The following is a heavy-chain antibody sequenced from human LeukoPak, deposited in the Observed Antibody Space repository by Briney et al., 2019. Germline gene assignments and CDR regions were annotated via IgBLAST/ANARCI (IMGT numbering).Heavy chain of an antibody. CDR1: GFTFTNYW. CDR3: AKGIAVAVLPSGLRYYFDY. V-gene: IGHV3-23*01. D-gene: IGHD6-19*01. J-gene: IGHJ4*02. CDR2: ISGSGGST. Sequence: GGSLRLSCAASGFTFTNYWMSWVRQAPGKGLEWVSAISGSGGSTYYADSVKGRFTISRDNSKNTLYLQMNSLRAEDTAVYYCAKGIAVAVLPSGLRYYFDYWGQGTLVTVSS.